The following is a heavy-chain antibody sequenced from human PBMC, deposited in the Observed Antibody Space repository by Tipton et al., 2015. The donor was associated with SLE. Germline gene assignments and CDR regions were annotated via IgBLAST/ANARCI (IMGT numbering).Heavy chain of an antibody. CDR1: GFTFSSYA. Sequence: SLRLSCAASGFTFSSYAMHWVRQAPGKGLEWVAFTRSDGNNKYYTDSVNYADSVKGRFTISRDNSKNTLYLQMNSLRAEDTAVYYCAKDPNHYYDSSDSYYGMDVWGQGTTVTVSS. CDR3: AKDPNHYYDSSDSYYGMDV. D-gene: IGHD3-22*01. CDR2: TRSDGNNK. V-gene: IGHV3-30*02. J-gene: IGHJ6*02.